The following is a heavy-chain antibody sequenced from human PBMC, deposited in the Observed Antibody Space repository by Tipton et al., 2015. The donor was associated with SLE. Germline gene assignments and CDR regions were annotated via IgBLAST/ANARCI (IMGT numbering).Heavy chain of an antibody. D-gene: IGHD6-19*01. V-gene: IGHV4-34*01. CDR3: ARDIDHSSGWRRGCRYFDY. J-gene: IGHJ4*02. CDR2: INHSGST. Sequence: GLVKPSETLSLTCAVYGGSFSGYYWSWIRQPPGKGLEWIGEINHSGSTNYNPSLKSRVTISVDTSKNQFSLKLSSVTAADTAVYYCARDIDHSSGWRRGCRYFDYWGQGTLVTVPS. CDR1: GGSFSGYY.